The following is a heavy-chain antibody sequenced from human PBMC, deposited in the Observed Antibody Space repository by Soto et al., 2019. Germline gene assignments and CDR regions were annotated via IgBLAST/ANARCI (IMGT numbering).Heavy chain of an antibody. CDR2: ISAYNGNT. V-gene: IGHV1-18*01. Sequence: QVQLVQSGAEVKKPGASVKVSCKASGYTFTSYGISWVRQAPGQGLEWMGWISAYNGNTNYAQKLQGRVTMTTDTSTSTAYMELRSLRSDDTAVYYCARADLRIVLVPAGGWFDPWGQGTLVTVSS. CDR1: GYTFTSYG. J-gene: IGHJ5*02. CDR3: ARADLRIVLVPAGGWFDP. D-gene: IGHD2-2*01.